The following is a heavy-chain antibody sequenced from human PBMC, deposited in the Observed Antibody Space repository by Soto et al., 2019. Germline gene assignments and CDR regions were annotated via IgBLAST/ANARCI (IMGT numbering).Heavy chain of an antibody. J-gene: IGHJ4*02. V-gene: IGHV5-10-1*01. CDR1: GYSFTSYW. Sequence: GESLKISCKGSGYSFTSYWINWVRQMPGKGLEWMGRIDPSDSYTNYSPSFQGRVTISADKSISTAYLQWSSLEASDTATYYCARRFEVAGADYWGQGSLVTVSS. D-gene: IGHD6-19*01. CDR2: IDPSDSYT. CDR3: ARRFEVAGADY.